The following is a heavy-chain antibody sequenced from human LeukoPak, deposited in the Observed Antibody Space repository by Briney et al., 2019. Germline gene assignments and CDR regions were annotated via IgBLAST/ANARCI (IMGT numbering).Heavy chain of an antibody. D-gene: IGHD3-3*01. CDR1: GFTFSSYA. Sequence: GGSLRLSCAASGFTFSSYAMSWVRQAPGKGLEWVSAISSSGGSTYYADSVKGRFTISRDNSKNTLYLQMNSLRAEDTAVYYCAKDDYDFWTDGMDVWGQGTTVTVSS. CDR2: ISSSGGST. V-gene: IGHV3-23*01. CDR3: AKDDYDFWTDGMDV. J-gene: IGHJ6*02.